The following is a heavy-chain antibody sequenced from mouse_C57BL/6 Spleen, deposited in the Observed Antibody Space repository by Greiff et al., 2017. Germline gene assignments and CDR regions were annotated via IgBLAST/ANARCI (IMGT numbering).Heavy chain of an antibody. J-gene: IGHJ4*01. CDR2: ISSGGSYT. Sequence: EVHLVESGGDLVKPGGSLKLSCAASGFTFSSYGMSWVRQTPDKRLEWVATISSGGSYTYYPDSVKGRFTISRDNAKNTLYLQMSSLKSEDTAMYYCARRRIYYYGSSGAMDYWGQGTSVTVSS. D-gene: IGHD1-1*01. CDR1: GFTFSSYG. V-gene: IGHV5-6*01. CDR3: ARRRIYYYGSSGAMDY.